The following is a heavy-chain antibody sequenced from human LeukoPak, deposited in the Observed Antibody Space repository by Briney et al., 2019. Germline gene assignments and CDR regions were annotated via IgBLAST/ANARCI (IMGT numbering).Heavy chain of an antibody. J-gene: IGHJ4*02. CDR1: GFTLISYA. CDR3: AKIGQFAVRRTNDY. D-gene: IGHD1-14*01. Sequence: RGALTLSCVSSGFTLISYAMSEVRPAPGKGLAWVSASSGSGGSTYYADSVKGRFTISRDNSKNMLYLQMNSLRAEDTAVYYCAKIGQFAVRRTNDYWGQGTLVTVSS. CDR2: SSGSGGST. V-gene: IGHV3-23*01.